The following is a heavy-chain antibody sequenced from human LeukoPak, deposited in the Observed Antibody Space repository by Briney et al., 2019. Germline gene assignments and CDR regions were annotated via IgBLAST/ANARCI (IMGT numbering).Heavy chain of an antibody. D-gene: IGHD2-2*01. CDR1: GGSISSYY. CDR3: ARGYVSNIVVIAGIFDY. Sequence: SETLSLTCTVSGGSISSYYWSWIRQPPGKGLEWIGYVYYSGSTNYNPSLKSRATISVDMSKNQFSLKLSSVTAADTAVYYCARGYVSNIVVIAGIFDYWGQGTLVTVSS. J-gene: IGHJ4*02. V-gene: IGHV4-59*01. CDR2: VYYSGST.